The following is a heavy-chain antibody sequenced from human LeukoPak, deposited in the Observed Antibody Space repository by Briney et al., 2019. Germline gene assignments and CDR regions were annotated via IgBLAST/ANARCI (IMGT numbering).Heavy chain of an antibody. Sequence: GGSLRLSCAASGFTFSSYWMHWVRHAPGKGLVWVSRINSDGSSTSYADSVKGRFTISRDNAKNTLYLQMNSLRAEDTAVYYCARDHFWSGYADLGYWGQGTLVTVSS. CDR3: ARDHFWSGYADLGY. J-gene: IGHJ4*02. D-gene: IGHD3-3*02. CDR1: GFTFSSYW. CDR2: INSDGSST. V-gene: IGHV3-74*01.